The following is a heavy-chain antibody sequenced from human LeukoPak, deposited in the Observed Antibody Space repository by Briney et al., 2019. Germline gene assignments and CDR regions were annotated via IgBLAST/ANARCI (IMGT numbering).Heavy chain of an antibody. CDR1: GGSISSYY. CDR3: ARDEDGSFDY. CDR2: IYYSGST. Sequence: SETLSLTCTVSGGSISSYYWSWIRQPPGKGLEWIGYIYYSGSTNYNPSLKSRVTISVDTSKNQFSLKLSSVTAADTAVYYCARDEDGSFDYWGQGTLVTVSS. V-gene: IGHV4-59*01. J-gene: IGHJ4*02. D-gene: IGHD5-24*01.